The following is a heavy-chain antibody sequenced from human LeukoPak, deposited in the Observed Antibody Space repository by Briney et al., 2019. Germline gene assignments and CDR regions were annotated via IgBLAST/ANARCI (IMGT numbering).Heavy chain of an antibody. D-gene: IGHD3-10*01. J-gene: IGHJ6*02. V-gene: IGHV3-9*01. Sequence: GGSLRLSCAASGFTFSSYWMSWVRQAPGKGLEWVSGISWNSGSIGYADSVKGRFTISRDNAKNSLYLQMNSLRAEDTALYYCEKDIKAGAGGGGDYYGMDVWGQGTTVTVSS. CDR3: EKDIKAGAGGGGDYYGMDV. CDR1: GFTFSSYW. CDR2: ISWNSGSI.